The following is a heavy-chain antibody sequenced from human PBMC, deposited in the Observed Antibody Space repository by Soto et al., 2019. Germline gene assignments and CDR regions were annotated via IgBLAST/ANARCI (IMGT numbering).Heavy chain of an antibody. CDR2: INPSGGST. V-gene: IGHV1-46*01. CDR1: GYTFTSYY. Sequence: QVQLVQSGAEVKKPGASVKVSCKASGYTFTSYYMHWVRQAPGQGLEWMGIINPSGGSTSYAQKFQGRVTMTRDRSTRTVYMELSSLRSEDTAVYYCARAHYYNFWSGYYTVLYYYYGMDVWGQGTTVTVSS. D-gene: IGHD3-3*01. J-gene: IGHJ6*02. CDR3: ARAHYYNFWSGYYTVLYYYYGMDV.